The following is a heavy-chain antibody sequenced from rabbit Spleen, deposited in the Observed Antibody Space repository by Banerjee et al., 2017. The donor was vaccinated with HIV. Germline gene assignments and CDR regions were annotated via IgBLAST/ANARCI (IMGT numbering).Heavy chain of an antibody. CDR2: INMVTGKS. CDR1: GVSFNDKDV. D-gene: IGHD3-1*01. V-gene: IGHV1S45*01. Sequence: QEQLEESGGGLVKPEGSLTLTCKASGVSFNDKDVMCWVRQAPGKGLEWIACINMVTGKSVYASWAKGRFIMSRTSSTKVTLQMTSLTAADTATYFCARERDGTDGYGGLVYATEGMDLWGPGTLVTVS. CDR3: ARERDGTDGYGGLVYATEGMDL. J-gene: IGHJ6*01.